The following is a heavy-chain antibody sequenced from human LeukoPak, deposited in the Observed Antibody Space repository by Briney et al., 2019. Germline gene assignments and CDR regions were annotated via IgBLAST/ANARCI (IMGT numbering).Heavy chain of an antibody. J-gene: IGHJ4*02. D-gene: IGHD2-8*01. Sequence: GGSLRLSCAASGFTFSSYAMDWVRQAPGKGLEWVAVIWSDGSNKYYADSVEGRFTISRDNSKNTLHLQMDSLRAENTAVYYCAREVNGAYYFDYWGQGTLVTVSS. CDR1: GFTFSSYA. V-gene: IGHV3-33*01. CDR3: AREVNGAYYFDY. CDR2: IWSDGSNK.